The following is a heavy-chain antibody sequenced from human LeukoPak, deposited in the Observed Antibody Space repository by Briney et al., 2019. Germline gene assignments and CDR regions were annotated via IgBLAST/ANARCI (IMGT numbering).Heavy chain of an antibody. CDR2: ISSSGSTI. Sequence: GGSLRLSCAASGFTFSDYYMSWIRQAPGKGLEWVSYISSSGSTIYYADSVKGRFTISRDNAKNSLYLQMNSLRAEDTAVYYRARRYCSGGSCYVYYFDYWGQGTLVTVSS. V-gene: IGHV3-11*01. J-gene: IGHJ4*02. CDR3: ARRYCSGGSCYVYYFDY. D-gene: IGHD2-15*01. CDR1: GFTFSDYY.